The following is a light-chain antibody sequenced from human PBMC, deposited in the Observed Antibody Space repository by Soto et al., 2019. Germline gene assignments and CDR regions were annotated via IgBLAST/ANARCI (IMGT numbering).Light chain of an antibody. J-gene: IGLJ1*01. CDR2: EVS. CDR1: SSDVGSYNL. CDR3: CSYAGSSTYV. Sequence: QSALTQPASESGSPGQSITISCTGTSSDVGSYNLVSWYQQHPGKAPKLMIYEVSKRPSGVSNRFSGSKSGNTASLTISGLQAEYEADYYCCSYAGSSTYVFGTGTKVTVL. V-gene: IGLV2-23*02.